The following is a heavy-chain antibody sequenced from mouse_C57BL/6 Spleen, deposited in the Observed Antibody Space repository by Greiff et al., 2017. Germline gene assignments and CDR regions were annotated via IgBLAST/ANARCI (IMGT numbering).Heavy chain of an antibody. V-gene: IGHV1-82*01. CDR2: IYPGDGDT. CDR1: GYAFSSSW. D-gene: IGHD2-3*01. J-gene: IGHJ3*01. Sequence: VQLQQSGPELVKPGASVKISCKASGYAFSSSWMNWVKQRPGKGLEWIGRIYPGDGDTNYNGKFKGKATLTADKSSSTAYMQLSSLTSEGSAVYFCADGYPAWFAYWGQGTLVTVSA. CDR3: ADGYPAWFAY.